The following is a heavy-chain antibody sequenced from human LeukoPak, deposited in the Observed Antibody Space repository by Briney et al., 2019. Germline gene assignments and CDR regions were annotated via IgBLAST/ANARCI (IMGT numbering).Heavy chain of an antibody. V-gene: IGHV4-61*01. J-gene: IGHJ3*02. CDR1: GGSLSSGSYY. Sequence: SETLSLTCTVSGGSLSSGSYYWRWLRQPPGKGLEWLGYIYYSGSTNYNPSLKSRVTISVDTSKIQFSLKLSSVTAADTAVYYCARDILTYYDILTGYYGGGAFDIWGQGTMVTVSS. CDR3: ARDILTYYDILTGYYGGGAFDI. CDR2: IYYSGST. D-gene: IGHD3-9*01.